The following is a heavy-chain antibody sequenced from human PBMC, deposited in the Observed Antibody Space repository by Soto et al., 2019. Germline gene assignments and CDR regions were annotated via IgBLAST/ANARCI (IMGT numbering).Heavy chain of an antibody. CDR1: GYTFSRFG. V-gene: IGHV1-18*01. Sequence: ASVKVSCKASGYTFSRFGINWVRQAPGQGLEWLAWTNVNNGDTNSAQKVQGRVIMTTDTSTSTAHMELRSLRSDDTAVYYCARDPSDCWSGYYILAYWGQGTLVTVSS. J-gene: IGHJ4*02. CDR2: TNVNNGDT. D-gene: IGHD3-3*01. CDR3: ARDPSDCWSGYYILAY.